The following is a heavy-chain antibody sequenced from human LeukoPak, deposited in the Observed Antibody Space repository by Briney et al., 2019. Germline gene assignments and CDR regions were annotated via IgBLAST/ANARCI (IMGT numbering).Heavy chain of an antibody. CDR2: INSDGFST. V-gene: IGHV3-74*01. CDR3: ARGTSGGYFDY. D-gene: IGHD1-26*01. Sequence: PGGSLRLSCAASGFTFSSFWIHWVRQVPGKGLVWVSRINSDGFSTSYADSVKGRFTISGGNAKNTLYLQMNSLRAEDTAVYYCARGTSGGYFDYWGQGTLVTVSS. J-gene: IGHJ4*02. CDR1: GFTFSSFW.